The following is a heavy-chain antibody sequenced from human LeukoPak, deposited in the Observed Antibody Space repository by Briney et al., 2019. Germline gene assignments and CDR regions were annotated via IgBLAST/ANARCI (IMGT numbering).Heavy chain of an antibody. CDR2: IYSSGGT. CDR1: GGSMNTYY. V-gene: IGHV4-4*07. D-gene: IGHD5-12*01. CDR3: ARGGADAYDVYYLDV. Sequence: SETLSLTCSVSGGSMNTYYWSWIRQPAGAGLEWIGRIYSSGGTYYNPSLKSRVTVSIDTSRNQFSLNLSSVTAADTAVYYCARGGADAYDVYYLDVWGTGTTVTVPS. J-gene: IGHJ6*03.